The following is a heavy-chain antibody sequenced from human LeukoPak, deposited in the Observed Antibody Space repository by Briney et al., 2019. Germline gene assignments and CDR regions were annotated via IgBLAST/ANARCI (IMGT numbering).Heavy chain of an antibody. D-gene: IGHD3-16*02. V-gene: IGHV4-39*07. CDR1: GASISSSPHY. Sequence: SETLSLTCTVSGASISSSPHYWGWLRQAPGKGLERIGTLYYSGTTFYKPSLKSRLTMSVDTSKNQFSLMLTSVTAADTAVYYCAKELPVSDYLWGTYPQGWSFDSWGQGTLVTVSS. J-gene: IGHJ4*02. CDR3: AKELPVSDYLWGTYPQGWSFDS. CDR2: LYYSGTT.